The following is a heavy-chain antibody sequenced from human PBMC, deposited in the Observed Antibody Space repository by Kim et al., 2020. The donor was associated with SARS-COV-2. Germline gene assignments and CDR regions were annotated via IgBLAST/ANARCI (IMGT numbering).Heavy chain of an antibody. V-gene: IGHV4-4*02. CDR1: GASFSACTW. CDR2: NYPSRSI. J-gene: IGHJ5*01. D-gene: IGHD3-22*01. Sequence: SETLSLTCAVSGASFSACTWWWLVRQPAGRGVGRAGDNYPSRSINYSPSLTSRLTLSIDKSKNLFSLYLNSVTAAATAVYYCARAISSAWTLLDWSDSW. CDR3: ARAISSAWTLLDWSDS.